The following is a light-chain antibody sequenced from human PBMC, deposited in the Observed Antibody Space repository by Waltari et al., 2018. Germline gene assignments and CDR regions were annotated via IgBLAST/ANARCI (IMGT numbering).Light chain of an antibody. V-gene: IGKV1-13*02. CDR3: QQYNSAPWT. J-gene: IGKJ1*01. CDR1: QGISSY. CDR2: YAS. Sequence: IQMTQSPSSPSASVGDTVTITCRASQGISSYLAWYQQKPGKAPKPLIYYASNLESGVPSRFSGSGSGTEFTLTISSLQPEDFATYYCQQYNSAPWTFGQGTKVEIK.